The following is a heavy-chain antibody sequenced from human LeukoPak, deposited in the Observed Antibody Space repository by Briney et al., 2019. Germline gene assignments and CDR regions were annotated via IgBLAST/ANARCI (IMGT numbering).Heavy chain of an antibody. Sequence: GGSLRLSCAASGFTFDDYAMHWVRQAPGKGLEWVSGISWNSGSIGYADSVRGRFTISRDNAKNSLYLQMNSLRAEDTALYYCAKCSSGWCYFDYWGQGTLVTVSS. CDR1: GFTFDDYA. CDR3: AKCSSGWCYFDY. V-gene: IGHV3-9*01. D-gene: IGHD6-19*01. CDR2: ISWNSGSI. J-gene: IGHJ4*02.